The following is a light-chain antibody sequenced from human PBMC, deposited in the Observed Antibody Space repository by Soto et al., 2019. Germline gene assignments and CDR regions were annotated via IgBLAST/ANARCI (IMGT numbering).Light chain of an antibody. CDR1: QTISSW. V-gene: IGKV1-5*03. CDR3: QHYNSYSEA. J-gene: IGKJ1*01. CDR2: KAS. Sequence: DIQMTQSPATMSGSVGDRVTITCRASQTISSWLAWYQQKPGKDPKLLIYKASTLKSGVPSRFSGSGSGTEFNLTISRLQTDDFATYECQHYNSYSEAFGQGTKVDNK.